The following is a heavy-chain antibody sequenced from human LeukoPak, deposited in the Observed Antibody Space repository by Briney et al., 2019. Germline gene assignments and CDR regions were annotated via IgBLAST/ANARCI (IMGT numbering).Heavy chain of an antibody. V-gene: IGHV3-11*01. CDR2: ISSSGSTI. J-gene: IGHJ4*02. CDR3: ARAGSYREPAYYFDY. D-gene: IGHD3-16*02. CDR1: GFTFSDYY. Sequence: GGSLRLSCAASGFTFSDYYMSWIRQAPGKGLEWVSYISSSGSTIYYADSVKGRLTISRDNAKNSLYLQMNSLRAEDTAVYYCARAGSYREPAYYFDYWGQGTLVTVSS.